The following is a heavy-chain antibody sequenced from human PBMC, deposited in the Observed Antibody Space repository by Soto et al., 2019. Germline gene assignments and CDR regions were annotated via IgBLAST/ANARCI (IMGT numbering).Heavy chain of an antibody. D-gene: IGHD3-3*01. J-gene: IGHJ6*02. CDR2: IIHGGST. CDR1: EGSFSGCS. Sequence: LQLLSVACGVGEGSFSGCSWSCFRQPPGKGLEWIGEIIHGGSTNYNPSLKSRVTISVDTSKNQSSLKLSSVTAADTAVYYCARHGNYDFWSGYYRYYYGMDVWGQGTTVTVSS. V-gene: IGHV4-34*12. CDR3: ARHGNYDFWSGYYRYYYGMDV.